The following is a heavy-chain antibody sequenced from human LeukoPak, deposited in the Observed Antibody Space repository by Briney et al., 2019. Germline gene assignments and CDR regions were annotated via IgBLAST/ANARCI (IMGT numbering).Heavy chain of an antibody. V-gene: IGHV1-18*01. D-gene: IGHD6-19*01. Sequence: ASVKVSCKASGYTFTSYGISWVRQAPGQGLEWMGWISAYNGNTNYAQKLQGRVTMTTDTSTSTAYMELRRLRSDDTAVYYCARDEGIAVAGNSFDPWGQGTLVTVSS. J-gene: IGHJ5*02. CDR3: ARDEGIAVAGNSFDP. CDR1: GYTFTSYG. CDR2: ISAYNGNT.